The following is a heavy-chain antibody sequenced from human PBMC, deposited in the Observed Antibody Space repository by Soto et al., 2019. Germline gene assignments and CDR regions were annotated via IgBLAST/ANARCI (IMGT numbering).Heavy chain of an antibody. CDR2: IYYSGST. Sequence: PSETLSLTCTVSGGSISSYYWSWIRQPPGKGLEWIGSIYYSGSTYYNPSLKSRVTISVDTSKNQFSLKLSSVTAADTAVYYCARHSARLTLNYYDSSGYYYYWGQGTLVTVSS. D-gene: IGHD3-22*01. J-gene: IGHJ4*02. CDR3: ARHSARLTLNYYDSSGYYYY. V-gene: IGHV4-39*01. CDR1: GGSISSYY.